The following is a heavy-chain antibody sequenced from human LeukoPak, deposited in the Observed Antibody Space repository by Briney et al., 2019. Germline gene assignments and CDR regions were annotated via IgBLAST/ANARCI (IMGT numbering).Heavy chain of an antibody. J-gene: IGHJ5*02. V-gene: IGHV1-69*05. Sequence: PAASVKVSCKASGGTFSSYAISWVRQAPGQGLEWMGGIIPIFGTANYAQKFQGRVTITTDESTSTAYMELSSLRSEDTAVYYCARTYRSSPPGEFDPWGQGTLVTVSS. D-gene: IGHD6-6*01. CDR1: GGTFSSYA. CDR2: IIPIFGTA. CDR3: ARTYRSSPPGEFDP.